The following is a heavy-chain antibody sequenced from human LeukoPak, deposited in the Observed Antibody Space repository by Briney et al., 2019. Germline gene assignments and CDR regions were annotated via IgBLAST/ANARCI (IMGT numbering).Heavy chain of an antibody. CDR1: GFTFSSYA. J-gene: IGHJ4*02. D-gene: IGHD6-19*01. Sequence: GSLRLSCAASGFTFSSYAMSWVRQAPGKGLEWIGYIYYSGSTNYNPSLKSRVTISVDTSKNQFSLKLSSVTAADTAVYYCARSPGYSSGWFNYWGQGTLVTVSS. CDR2: IYYSGST. V-gene: IGHV4-59*01. CDR3: ARSPGYSSGWFNY.